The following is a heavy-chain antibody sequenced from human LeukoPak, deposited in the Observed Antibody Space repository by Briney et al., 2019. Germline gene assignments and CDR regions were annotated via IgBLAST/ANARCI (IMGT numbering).Heavy chain of an antibody. CDR2: IIPIFGTA. Sequence: SVKVSCKASGGTFSSYAISWVRQAPGQGLEWMGGIIPIFGTANYAQKFQGRVTITADESTSTAYMELSSLRSEDTAVYYCARDESLRYDFWSGYFYYYYGMDVWGQGTTVTVSS. CDR1: GGTFSSYA. J-gene: IGHJ6*02. D-gene: IGHD3-3*01. CDR3: ARDESLRYDFWSGYFYYYYGMDV. V-gene: IGHV1-69*13.